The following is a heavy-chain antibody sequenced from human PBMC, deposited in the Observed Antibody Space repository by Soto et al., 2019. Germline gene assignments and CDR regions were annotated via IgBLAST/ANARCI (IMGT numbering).Heavy chain of an antibody. CDR2: MSYDGSNK. D-gene: IGHD4-4*01. J-gene: IGHJ2*01. CDR1: GFTFSTYG. CDR3: AKGLATVYWYFDL. V-gene: IGHV3-30*18. Sequence: QGQLVESGGGVVQPGRSLRLSCAASGFTFSTYGMHWVRQAPGKGLEWVAVMSYDGSNKYYADSVKGRFTISRDNSKNTLYLQMHSLRPGDTAVYYCAKGLATVYWYFDLWGRGTLVTVSS.